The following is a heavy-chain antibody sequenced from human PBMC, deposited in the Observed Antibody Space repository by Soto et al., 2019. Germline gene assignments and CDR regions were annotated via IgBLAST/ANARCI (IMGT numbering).Heavy chain of an antibody. J-gene: IGHJ4*02. CDR3: ARVASSSWYLGNTPALDY. V-gene: IGHV3-33*01. Sequence: GGSLRLSCAASGFTFSSYGMHWVRQAPGKGLEWVAVIWYDGSNKYYADSVKGRFAISRDNSKNTLYLQMNSLRAEDTAVYYCARVASSSWYLGNTPALDYWGQGTLVTVSS. D-gene: IGHD6-13*01. CDR1: GFTFSSYG. CDR2: IWYDGSNK.